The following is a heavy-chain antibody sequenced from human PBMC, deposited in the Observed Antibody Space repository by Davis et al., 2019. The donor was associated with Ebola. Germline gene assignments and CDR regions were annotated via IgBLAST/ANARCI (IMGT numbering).Heavy chain of an antibody. CDR1: GFTFSSYD. V-gene: IGHV3-13*01. CDR2: IGTAGDT. J-gene: IGHJ4*01. Sequence: GGSLRLSCAASGFTFSSYDMHWVRQATGKGLEWVSAIGTAGDTYYPGSVKGRFTISRENAKNSLYLQMNSLRAGDTAVYYCARASSYYDSSGYYLFDYWGQGTLVTVSS. CDR3: ARASSYYDSSGYYLFDY. D-gene: IGHD3-22*01.